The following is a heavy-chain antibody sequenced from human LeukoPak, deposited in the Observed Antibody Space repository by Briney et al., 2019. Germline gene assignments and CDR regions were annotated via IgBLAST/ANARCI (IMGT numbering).Heavy chain of an antibody. V-gene: IGHV1-2*02. J-gene: IGHJ4*02. D-gene: IGHD3-22*01. CDR1: GYTFTGYY. CDR2: INPNSGGT. CDR3: ARDLSHRYNYDINGYYVLFDY. Sequence: ASVKVSCKASGYTFTGYYMHWVRQAPGQGLEWMGWINPNSGGTNYAQKFQGRVTMTRDTSISTAYMELSRLRSDDTAVYYCARDLSHRYNYDINGYYVLFDYWGQGTLVTVSS.